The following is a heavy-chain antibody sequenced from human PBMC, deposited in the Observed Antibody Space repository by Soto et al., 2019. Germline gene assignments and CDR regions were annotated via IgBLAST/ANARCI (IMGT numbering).Heavy chain of an antibody. CDR3: ARVWALRFWERCRAYYYYYGLDV. D-gene: IGHD3-3*01. Sequence: SETLSLTCTVSGGSISNGGYYWSWIRQHLGKGLEWIGYIYYSGSTYYNPSLKSRVTISVDTSKNQFSLKLSSVTAADTAVYYCARVWALRFWERCRAYYYYYGLDVWGQGTTVSVSS. V-gene: IGHV4-31*03. CDR2: IYYSGST. J-gene: IGHJ6*02. CDR1: GGSISNGGYY.